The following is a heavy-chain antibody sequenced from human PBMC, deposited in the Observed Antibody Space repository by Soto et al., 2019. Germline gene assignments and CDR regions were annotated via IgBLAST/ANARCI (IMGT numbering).Heavy chain of an antibody. J-gene: IGHJ4*02. Sequence: SETLSLTCAVYGGSFRGYYWSWIRQPPGKGLEWIGEINHSGSTNYNPSLTSRVTISFDTSKNQFSLRLSYVTAADTAVYYCARWGSAWSNFDYWAQGTPVTGSS. D-gene: IGHD6-19*01. V-gene: IGHV4-34*01. CDR3: ARWGSAWSNFDY. CDR1: GGSFRGYY. CDR2: INHSGST.